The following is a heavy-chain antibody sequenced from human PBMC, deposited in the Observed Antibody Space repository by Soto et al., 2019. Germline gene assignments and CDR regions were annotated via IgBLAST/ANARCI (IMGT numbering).Heavy chain of an antibody. CDR1: GFTFSSYG. Sequence: GGSLRLSCAASGFTFSSYGMPWFRQAPGKGLEWVAVIWYDGSNKYYADSVKGRFTISRDNSQNTLYLQMNSLRAEDTAVYYCAKDVAQKWYFYLWGRGTLVTVSS. V-gene: IGHV3-33*06. CDR3: AKDVAQKWYFYL. J-gene: IGHJ2*01. D-gene: IGHD2-21*01. CDR2: IWYDGSNK.